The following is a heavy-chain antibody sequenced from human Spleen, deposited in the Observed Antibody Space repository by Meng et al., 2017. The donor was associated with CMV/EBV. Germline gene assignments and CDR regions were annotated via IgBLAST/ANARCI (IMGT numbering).Heavy chain of an antibody. V-gene: IGHV4-31*03. J-gene: IGHJ4*02. CDR1: RGSILSRDSS. Sequence: TSPVSRGSILSRDSSWRWIRQPPGKGLEWIGYIYYLVCPYYNPSLRSRVTISLDTSKNQFSLKLGSVTAADTAVYYCAREITGVYDSWGQGTLVTVSS. D-gene: IGHD6-13*01. CDR3: AREITGVYDS. CDR2: IYYLVCP.